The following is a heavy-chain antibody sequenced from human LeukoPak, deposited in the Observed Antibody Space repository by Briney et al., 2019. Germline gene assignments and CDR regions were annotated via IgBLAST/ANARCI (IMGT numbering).Heavy chain of an antibody. V-gene: IGHV1-2*02. J-gene: IGHJ5*02. CDR2: INPNSGGT. CDR1: GYTFTGYY. D-gene: IGHD6-13*01. CDR3: ARPSIAAETWFDP. Sequence: ASVKVSCKASGYTFTGYYMHWVRQAPGQGLEWMGWINPNSGGTNYAQKFQGRVTMTWDTSISTAYMELSRLRSDDTAVYYCARPSIAAETWFDPWGQGTLVTVSS.